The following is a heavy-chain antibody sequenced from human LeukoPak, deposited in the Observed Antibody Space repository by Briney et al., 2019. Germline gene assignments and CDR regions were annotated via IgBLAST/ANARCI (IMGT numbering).Heavy chain of an antibody. D-gene: IGHD2-15*01. CDR3: ARFGYVAAVDV. J-gene: IGHJ4*02. V-gene: IGHV3-7*01. CDR1: GFSFSAYW. CDR2: INPAGSET. Sequence: GGSLRLFCAASGFSFSAYWMTWVRQAPGTGLEWVANINPAGSETYYVAPVKGRFSISRDNAKNLVYLQMNSLRAEDTAVYHCARFGYVAAVDVWGQGTPVTVSS.